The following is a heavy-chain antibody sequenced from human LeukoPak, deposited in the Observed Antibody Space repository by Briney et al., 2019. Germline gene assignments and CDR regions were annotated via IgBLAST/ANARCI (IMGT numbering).Heavy chain of an antibody. Sequence: GGSLRLSCAASGFTFNNYWMNWVRQAPGKGLEWVSVIYSGGSTYFADSVKGRFTISRDNSKNTLYLQMNSLRAADTAVYYCARSYYDFWSGYYQILFDYWGQGTLVTVSS. V-gene: IGHV3-66*02. J-gene: IGHJ4*02. CDR3: ARSYYDFWSGYYQILFDY. D-gene: IGHD3-3*01. CDR1: GFTFNNYW. CDR2: IYSGGST.